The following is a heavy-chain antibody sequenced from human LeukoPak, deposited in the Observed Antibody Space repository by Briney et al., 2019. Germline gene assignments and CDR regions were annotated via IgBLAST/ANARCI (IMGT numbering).Heavy chain of an antibody. Sequence: SETLSLTCIVSGGSINSYYWSWIRQSPGKGLEWIGYIYYAGSTTYNPSLKSRVTISVDTSKNQFSLKLSSVTAADTAVYYCARRYSYGASDAFDIWGQGTMVTVSS. CDR3: ARRYSYGASDAFDI. CDR2: IYYAGST. J-gene: IGHJ3*02. V-gene: IGHV4-59*08. CDR1: GGSINSYY. D-gene: IGHD5-18*01.